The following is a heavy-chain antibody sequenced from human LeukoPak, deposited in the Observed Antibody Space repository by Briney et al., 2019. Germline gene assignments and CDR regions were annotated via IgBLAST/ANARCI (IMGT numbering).Heavy chain of an antibody. CDR1: GFTFSSYA. CDR3: AKMGGVLLWFGELFY. J-gene: IGHJ4*02. CDR2: ISGSGGST. V-gene: IGHV3-23*01. D-gene: IGHD3-10*01. Sequence: GGSLRLSCAASGFTFSSYAMSWVRQAPGKGLEWVSAISGSGGSTYYAGSVKGRFTISRDNSKNTLYLQMNSLRAEDTAVYYCAKMGGVLLWFGELFYWGQGTLVTVSS.